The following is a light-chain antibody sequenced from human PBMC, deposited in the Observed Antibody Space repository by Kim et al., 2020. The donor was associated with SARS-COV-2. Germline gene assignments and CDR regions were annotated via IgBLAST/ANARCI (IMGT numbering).Light chain of an antibody. V-gene: IGKV1-39*01. CDR3: QQTFTIPIT. CDR1: QTIINY. CDR2: TAS. Sequence: ASVGDRVTITCRASQTIINYLNWYHRKPGRAPDLLIYTASKLQGGVPSRISGNGSETLFTLTISSLEPADFGTYYCQQTFTIPITFGQGTRLEIK. J-gene: IGKJ5*01.